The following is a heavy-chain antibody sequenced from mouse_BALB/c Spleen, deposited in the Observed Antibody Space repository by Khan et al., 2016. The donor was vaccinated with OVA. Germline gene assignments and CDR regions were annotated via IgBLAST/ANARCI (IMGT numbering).Heavy chain of an antibody. CDR2: IRSAGDST. V-gene: IGHV5-6*01. Sequence: EVELVESGGDLVKPGGSLKLSCAASGFTFSSYSMSWVRQTPDTRLEWVATIRSAGDSTYYPDSVKGRFTISRDKAKNTLYLQMSSLKSEDTAMYYCASHLTGSFAYWGQGTLVTVSA. J-gene: IGHJ3*01. CDR3: ASHLTGSFAY. CDR1: GFTFSSYS. D-gene: IGHD4-1*01.